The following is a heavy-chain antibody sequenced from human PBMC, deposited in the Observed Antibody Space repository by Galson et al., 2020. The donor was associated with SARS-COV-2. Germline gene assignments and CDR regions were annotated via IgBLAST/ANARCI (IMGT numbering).Heavy chain of an antibody. CDR3: ARGGGGVTRILLYGMDV. V-gene: IGHV5-51*01. CDR2: ISPGDSDT. Sequence: KIGESLKISCKGSGFTFTTYWIGWVRQMPGKGLEWMGIISPGDSDTRYSPSFQGQVTISADKSISTAYLQWSRLKASDTAMYYCARGGGGVTRILLYGMDVWGQGTTVTVSS. CDR1: GFTFTTYW. J-gene: IGHJ6*02. D-gene: IGHD2-21*02.